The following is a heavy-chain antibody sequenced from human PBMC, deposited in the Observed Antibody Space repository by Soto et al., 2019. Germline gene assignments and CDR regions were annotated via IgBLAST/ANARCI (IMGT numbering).Heavy chain of an antibody. J-gene: IGHJ4*02. CDR1: GYSFTSYW. Sequence: PGESLKISCKGSGYSFTSYWIGWVRQMPGKGLEWMGIIYPGDSDTRYSPSFQGQVTISADKSISTAYLQWSSLKASDTAMYYCARLYSGSYRTPPLFDYWGQGTLVTVSS. D-gene: IGHD1-26*01. CDR2: IYPGDSDT. V-gene: IGHV5-51*01. CDR3: ARLYSGSYRTPPLFDY.